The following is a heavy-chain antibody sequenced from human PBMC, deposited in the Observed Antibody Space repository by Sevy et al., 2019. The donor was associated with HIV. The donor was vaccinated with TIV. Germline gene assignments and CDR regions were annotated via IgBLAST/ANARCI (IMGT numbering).Heavy chain of an antibody. CDR3: LRDDGNYYFHY. Sequence: GGSLRLSCAASGFTFSKHWMGWVRQAPGKGLEWVANIKQDAGQKYYVDSVKGRFTISRDNAKNSLYLQMNSLRAEDTAVYFCLRDDGNYYFHYWGQGTLVTVSS. CDR1: GFTFSKHW. CDR2: IKQDAGQK. D-gene: IGHD1-7*01. V-gene: IGHV3-7*01. J-gene: IGHJ4*02.